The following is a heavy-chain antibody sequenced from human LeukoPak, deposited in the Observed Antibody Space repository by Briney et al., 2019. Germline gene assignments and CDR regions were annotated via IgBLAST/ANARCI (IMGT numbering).Heavy chain of an antibody. CDR1: AFTFSSDA. D-gene: IGHD2-2*01. V-gene: IGHV3-23*01. CDR3: AKPEIVVVPAAMAGNWFDP. J-gene: IGHJ5*02. CDR2: ISGSGSST. Sequence: GGSLRLAWAPSAFTFSSDAMSWVRPAPGKGMGWVSTISGSGSSTSYADSVEGRFTISRQNSKNTLYLQMNSRRAEDTAIYYCAKPEIVVVPAAMAGNWFDPWGQGTLVTVSS.